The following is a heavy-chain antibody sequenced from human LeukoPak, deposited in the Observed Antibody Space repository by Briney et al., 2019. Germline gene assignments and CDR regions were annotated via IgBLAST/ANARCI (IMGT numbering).Heavy chain of an antibody. J-gene: IGHJ5*01. V-gene: IGHV3-23*05. CDR1: GFTFSSYG. CDR3: TGEGMGTSFSAWFDP. D-gene: IGHD1-7*01. CDR2: IETGGAST. Sequence: GGSLRLSCAASGFTFSSYGMSWVRQAPGKGLEWVSAIETGGASTYYADSVKGRFTISRDSSKNTLYLQMNSLRTEDTAVYYCTGEGMGTSFSAWFDPWGQGTLVTVSS.